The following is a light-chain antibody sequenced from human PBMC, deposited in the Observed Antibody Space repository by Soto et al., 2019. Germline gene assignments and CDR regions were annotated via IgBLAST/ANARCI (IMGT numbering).Light chain of an antibody. CDR3: SSYTSSSTRV. V-gene: IGLV2-14*03. J-gene: IGLJ1*01. CDR2: EVS. CDR1: KSDVRAYDF. Sequence: QSVGNQPAAGSWSPGKSIAISWTGNKSDVRAYDFVSWYHQHPDKAPKLMIYEVSNRPSGVSNRFSGSKSVNTATLTISGLQAEDEADYYCSSYTSSSTRVFGTGTKVTV.